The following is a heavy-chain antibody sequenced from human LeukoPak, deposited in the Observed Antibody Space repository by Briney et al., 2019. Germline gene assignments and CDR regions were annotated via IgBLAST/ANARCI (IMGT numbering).Heavy chain of an antibody. CDR2: INSDGSST. J-gene: IGHJ6*04. CDR1: GFTFSSYW. D-gene: IGHD3-10*02. V-gene: IGHV3-74*01. CDR3: AELGITMIGGV. Sequence: GGSLRLSCAASGFTFSSYWMHWVRQAPGKGLVWVSRINSDGSSTSYADSVKGRFTISRDNAKNTLYLQMNSLRAEDTAVYYCAELGITMIGGVWGKGTTVTVSS.